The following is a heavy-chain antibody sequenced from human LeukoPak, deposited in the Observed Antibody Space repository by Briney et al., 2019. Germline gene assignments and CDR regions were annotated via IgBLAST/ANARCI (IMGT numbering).Heavy chain of an antibody. CDR3: ARERIAAAFWFDP. Sequence: ASVKVSCKASGYTFTGYYMHWVRQAPGQGLEWMGWINPNSGGTNYAQKFQGRVTMTRDTSISTAYMELSRLGSDDTAVYYCARERIAAAFWFDPWGQGTLVTVSS. J-gene: IGHJ5*02. CDR2: INPNSGGT. V-gene: IGHV1-2*02. CDR1: GYTFTGYY. D-gene: IGHD6-13*01.